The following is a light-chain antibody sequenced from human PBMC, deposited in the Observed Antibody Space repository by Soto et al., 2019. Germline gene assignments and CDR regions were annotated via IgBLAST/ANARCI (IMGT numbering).Light chain of an antibody. CDR1: SSNIGINT. Sequence: QSVLTQPPSASGTPGQRVTISCSGSSSNIGINTVNWYQQLPGAAPKLLIYSNNQRPSGVPDRFSGSKSGTSASLAISGLQSEDEADYYCAAWDDSLNGPVFGGGTKL. V-gene: IGLV1-44*01. CDR2: SNN. J-gene: IGLJ3*02. CDR3: AAWDDSLNGPV.